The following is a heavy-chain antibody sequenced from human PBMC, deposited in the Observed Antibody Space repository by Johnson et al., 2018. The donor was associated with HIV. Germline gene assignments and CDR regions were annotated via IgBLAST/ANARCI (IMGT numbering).Heavy chain of an antibody. Sequence: QMLLVESGGGVVQPGRSLRLSCAASGFSLSDYAIHWVRQAPVKGLEWVGVMSYDGSKENYADSVKGRFTISRDNSKNTVYLQMNTLRPEDTAVYYCARDRFGSGRPNAFDSWGQGTMVTVSS. CDR2: MSYDGSKE. CDR3: ARDRFGSGRPNAFDS. CDR1: GFSLSDYA. D-gene: IGHD3-10*01. V-gene: IGHV3-30-3*01. J-gene: IGHJ3*02.